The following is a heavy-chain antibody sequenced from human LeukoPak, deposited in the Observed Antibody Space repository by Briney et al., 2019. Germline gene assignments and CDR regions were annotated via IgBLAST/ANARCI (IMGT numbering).Heavy chain of an antibody. CDR1: GYTFTSYY. J-gene: IGHJ6*02. V-gene: IGHV1-46*01. Sequence: ASVKVSCKASGYTFTSYYMHWVRQAPGQGLEWMGIINPSGGSTSYAQKFQGRVTMTRDTSTSTVYMELSSLRSEDTAAYYCAIRRDGPRYYYYYGMDVWGQGTTVTVSS. CDR3: AIRRDGPRYYYYYGMDV. CDR2: INPSGGST.